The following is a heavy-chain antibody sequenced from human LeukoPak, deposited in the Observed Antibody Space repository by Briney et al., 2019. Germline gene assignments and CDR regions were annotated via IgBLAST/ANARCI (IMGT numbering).Heavy chain of an antibody. D-gene: IGHD4-17*01. J-gene: IGHJ4*02. CDR2: IYYSGST. V-gene: IGHV4-59*08. Sequence: NASETLSLTCTVSGGSISSYYWSWIRQPPGKGLEWIGYIYYSGSTNYNPSLKSRVTISVDTSKNQFSLKLSSVTAADTAVYYCAKQGYGDHFDYWGQGTLVTVSS. CDR1: GGSISSYY. CDR3: AKQGYGDHFDY.